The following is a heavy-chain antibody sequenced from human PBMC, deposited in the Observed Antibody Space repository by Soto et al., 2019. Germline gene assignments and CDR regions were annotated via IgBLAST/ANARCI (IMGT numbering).Heavy chain of an antibody. Sequence: QITLKESGPPLVKPTQTLTLTCTFSGFSLSTSGVGVGWIRQPPGKALEWLALIYWDDDKRYSPSLKSRLTIXXDXPXXQVVLTMTNLDPVDTATYYCAHRLDCGDYADAFDIWGQGTMVTVSS. CDR2: IYWDDDK. CDR3: AHRLDCGDYADAFDI. CDR1: GFSLSTSGVG. J-gene: IGHJ3*02. D-gene: IGHD4-17*01. V-gene: IGHV2-5*02.